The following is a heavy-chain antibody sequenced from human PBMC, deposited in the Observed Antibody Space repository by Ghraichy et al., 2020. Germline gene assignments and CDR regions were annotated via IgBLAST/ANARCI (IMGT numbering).Heavy chain of an antibody. CDR3: AREVGYSYGPYFDY. CDR2: IKQDGSEK. V-gene: IGHV3-7*01. Sequence: LSLTCAASGFTFSSYWMSWVRQAPGKGLEWVANIKQDGSEKYYVDSVKGRFTISRDNAKNSLYLQMNSLRAEDTAVYYCAREVGYSYGPYFDYWGQGTLVTVSS. J-gene: IGHJ4*02. CDR1: GFTFSSYW. D-gene: IGHD5-18*01.